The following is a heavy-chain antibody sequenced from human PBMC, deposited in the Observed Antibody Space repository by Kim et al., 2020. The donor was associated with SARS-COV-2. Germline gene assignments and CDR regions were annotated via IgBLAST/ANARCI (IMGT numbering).Heavy chain of an antibody. Sequence: ASVKVSCKASGYTFTSYDINWVRQATGQGLEWMGWMNPNSGNTGYAQKFQGRVTMTRNTSISTAYMELSSLRSEDTAVYYCARGALLWFGEPDNFDYWGQGTLVTVSS. D-gene: IGHD3-10*01. V-gene: IGHV1-8*01. CDR2: MNPNSGNT. J-gene: IGHJ4*02. CDR3: ARGALLWFGEPDNFDY. CDR1: GYTFTSYD.